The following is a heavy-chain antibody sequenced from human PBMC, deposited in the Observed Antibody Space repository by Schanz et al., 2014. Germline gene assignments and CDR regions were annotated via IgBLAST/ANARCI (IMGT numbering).Heavy chain of an antibody. CDR3: AKSYDTSGYSGFDY. CDR1: GFPFSTYS. Sequence: EVHLVESGGGLVKPGGSLRLSCVASGFPFSTYSIHWVRQAPGKGLEWVSYISSSSSTIYYADSVKGRFTISRDNSKNTLYLQMNSLRTEDTAVYFCAKSYDTSGYSGFDYWGQGTLVTVSS. J-gene: IGHJ4*02. CDR2: ISSSSSTI. D-gene: IGHD3-22*01. V-gene: IGHV3-48*01.